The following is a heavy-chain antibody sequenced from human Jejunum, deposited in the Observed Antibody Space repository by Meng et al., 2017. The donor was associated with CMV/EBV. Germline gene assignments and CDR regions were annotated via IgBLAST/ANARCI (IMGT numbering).Heavy chain of an antibody. CDR3: AADAGHGDPLEY. Sequence: QGPLQGAGPGLVKPSETLSLTCTVSTNSFTTYFWNWIRQPAGKGLEWIGRVYSSGSTSSHPSLRSRVLLSVDRSKNQFSLKLTSVTAADTAVYYCAADAGHGDPLEYWGQGTQVTVSS. CDR2: VYSSGST. D-gene: IGHD4-17*01. J-gene: IGHJ4*02. CDR1: TNSFTTYF. V-gene: IGHV4-4*07.